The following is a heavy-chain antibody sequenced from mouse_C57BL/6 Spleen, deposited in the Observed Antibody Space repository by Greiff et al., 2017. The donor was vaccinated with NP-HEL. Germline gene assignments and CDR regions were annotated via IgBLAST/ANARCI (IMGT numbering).Heavy chain of an antibody. CDR3: ARRDDYDGYWYFDV. V-gene: IGHV5-6*01. D-gene: IGHD2-4*01. CDR1: GFTFSSYG. CDR2: ISSGGSYT. Sequence: VQLQQSGGDLVKPGGSLKLSCAASGFTFSSYGMSWVRQTPDKRLEWVATISSGGSYTYYPDSVKGRFTISRDNAKNTLYLQMSSLKSEDTAMYYCARRDDYDGYWYFDVWGTGTTVTVSS. J-gene: IGHJ1*03.